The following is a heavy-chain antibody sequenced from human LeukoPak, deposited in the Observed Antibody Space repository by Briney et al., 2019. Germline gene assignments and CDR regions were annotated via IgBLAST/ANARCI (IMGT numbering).Heavy chain of an antibody. CDR3: ARGLYYYDSSGYAFDI. CDR2: IRYDGSNK. Sequence: PGGSLRLSCAASGFTFSYSGMHWVRQAPGKGLEWVAFIRYDGSNKYYADSVKGRFTISRDNSKNTLYLQMNSLRAEDTAVYYCARGLYYYDSSGYAFDIWGQGTMVTVSS. CDR1: GFTFSYSG. V-gene: IGHV3-30*02. J-gene: IGHJ3*02. D-gene: IGHD3-22*01.